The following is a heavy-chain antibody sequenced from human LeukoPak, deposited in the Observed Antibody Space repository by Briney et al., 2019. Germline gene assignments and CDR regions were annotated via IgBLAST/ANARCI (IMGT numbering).Heavy chain of an antibody. CDR1: GGSFSGYY. CDR2: INHSGST. D-gene: IGHD5-12*01. J-gene: IGHJ2*01. Sequence: PSETLSLTCAVYGGSFSGYYWSWIRQPPGKGLEWIGEINHSGSTNYNPSLKSRVTISVDTSKNQFSLKLSSVTAADTAVYYCARDRAGYRYWHFDVWGRGTLVAVSS. V-gene: IGHV4-34*01. CDR3: ARDRAGYRYWHFDV.